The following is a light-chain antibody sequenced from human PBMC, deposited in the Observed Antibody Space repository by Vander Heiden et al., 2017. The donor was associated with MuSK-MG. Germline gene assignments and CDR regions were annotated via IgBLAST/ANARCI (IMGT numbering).Light chain of an antibody. J-gene: IGKJ1*01. CDR1: QGIRDD. V-gene: IGKV1-17*01. CDR2: AAS. CDR3: LQHNVYPWT. Sequence: DIQMTQSPSSLSASVGDRVTITCRASQGIRDDLAWYQQKPGKAPKRLIQAASSLQSGVPSRFSGSGSGTDFTLTISSLQPDDFATYYCLQHNVYPWTFGQGTKVEGK.